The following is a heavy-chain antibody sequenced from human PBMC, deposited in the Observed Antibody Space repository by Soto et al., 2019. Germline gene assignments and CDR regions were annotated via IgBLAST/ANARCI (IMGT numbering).Heavy chain of an antibody. Sequence: ASVKVSCKASGYTFTSYAIHWVRQAPGQRLEWMGWINAGNGNTKYSQKFQGRVTITRDTSASTAYLELSSLRSEDTAVYYCARVPPWGNSAGDYYIQHYDSWGQGTPVTVSS. V-gene: IGHV1-3*01. CDR1: GYTFTSYA. CDR3: ARVPPWGNSAGDYYIQHYDS. D-gene: IGHD3-10*01. J-gene: IGHJ4*02. CDR2: INAGNGNT.